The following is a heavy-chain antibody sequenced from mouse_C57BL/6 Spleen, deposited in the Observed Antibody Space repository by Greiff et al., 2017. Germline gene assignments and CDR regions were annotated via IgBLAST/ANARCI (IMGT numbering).Heavy chain of an antibody. CDR2: IYPGSGST. V-gene: IGHV1-55*01. J-gene: IGHJ1*03. CDR1: GYTFTSYW. Sequence: QVQLQQPGAELVKPGASVKMSCKASGYTFTSYWITWVKPRPGQGLEWIGDIYPGSGSTNYNEKFKSKATLTVDTSSSTAYMQLSSLTSEDSAVYYCARKEVGNYGWYFDVWGTGTTVTVSS. CDR3: ARKEVGNYGWYFDV. D-gene: IGHD2-1*01.